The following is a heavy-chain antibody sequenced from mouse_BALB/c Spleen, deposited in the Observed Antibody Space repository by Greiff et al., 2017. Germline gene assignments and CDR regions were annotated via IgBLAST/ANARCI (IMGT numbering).Heavy chain of an antibody. V-gene: IGHV14-4*02. CDR3: NGRLYGRFAY. D-gene: IGHD1-1*01. J-gene: IGHJ3*01. CDR2: IDPENGDT. CDR1: GFNIKDYY. Sequence: VQLQQSGAELVRPGASVKLSCTASGFNIKDYYMHWVKQRPEQGLEWIGGIDPENGDTEYAPKFQGKATMTADTSSNTAYLQLSSLTSEDTAVYYCNGRLYGRFAYWGQGTLVTVSA.